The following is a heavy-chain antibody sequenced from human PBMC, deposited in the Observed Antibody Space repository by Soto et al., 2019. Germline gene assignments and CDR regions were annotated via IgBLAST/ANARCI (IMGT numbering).Heavy chain of an antibody. V-gene: IGHV3-74*01. J-gene: IGHJ6*02. CDR1: GFSFSDFW. CDR2: INSDGSDT. Sequence: EVQLVESGGGLVQPGGSLRLSCAASGFSFSDFWMHWVRQAPGKGLVWVSRINSDGSDTIYADSVKGRFTISRDNAKNTVYLKMNSLRAEDTAVYYCARDLGYGSETFIGTNSYYYYYAMDVWGQGTTVTVSS. D-gene: IGHD3-10*01. CDR3: ARDLGYGSETFIGTNSYYYYYAMDV.